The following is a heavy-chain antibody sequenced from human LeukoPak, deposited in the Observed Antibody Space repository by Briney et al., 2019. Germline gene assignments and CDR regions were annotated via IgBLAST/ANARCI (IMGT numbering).Heavy chain of an antibody. D-gene: IGHD1-26*01. J-gene: IGHJ4*01. CDR3: ARTVGARTFYFDH. CDR2: INHSGST. CDR1: GRSFSGYY. Sequence: SETLSLTCAVHGRSFSGYYWSWIRQPPGKGLEWIGEINHSGSTNYNPPLKSRITISVDSTRNHFSLEVSSVTAADTAVYYCARTVGARTFYFDHWGHGTLVTVSS. V-gene: IGHV4-34*01.